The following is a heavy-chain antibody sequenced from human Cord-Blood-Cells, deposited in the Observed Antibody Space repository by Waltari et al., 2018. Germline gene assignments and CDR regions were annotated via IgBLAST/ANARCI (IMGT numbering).Heavy chain of an antibody. CDR3: LGSGSYYNYFDY. CDR1: GFTVSSNY. CDR2: IYSGGST. V-gene: IGHV3-53*02. Sequence: EVQLVETGGGLIQPGGSLRLSCAASGFTVSSNYMSWVRQAPGKGLEWVSVIYSGGSTYYADSVKGRFTISRDNSKNTLYLQMNSRRAEDTAVYYCLGSGSYYNYFDYWGQGTLVTVSS. D-gene: IGHD3-10*01. J-gene: IGHJ4*02.